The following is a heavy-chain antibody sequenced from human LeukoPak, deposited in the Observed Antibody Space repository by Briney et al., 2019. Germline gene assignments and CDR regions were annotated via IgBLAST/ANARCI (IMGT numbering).Heavy chain of an antibody. CDR2: MYYNGSP. CDR1: GDYINNYY. CDR3: AGQTIAARHRGYYFDY. D-gene: IGHD6-6*01. Sequence: SETLSLTCTVSGDYINNYYWSWIRQPPGKGLEWIGYMYYNGSPNYNPSLKSRVTISVDRSKKQFSLKLTSVTAADTAVYYCAGQTIAARHRGYYFDYWGQGTLVTVSS. V-gene: IGHV4-59*03. J-gene: IGHJ4*02.